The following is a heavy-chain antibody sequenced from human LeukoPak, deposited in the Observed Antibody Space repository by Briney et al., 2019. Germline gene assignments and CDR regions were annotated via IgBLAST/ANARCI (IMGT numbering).Heavy chain of an antibody. CDR3: AKDRNYDSSGYYYPGAAFDI. Sequence: PGGSLRLSCAASGFTFSSYAMSWVRQAPGKGLEWVSAISGSGGSTYYADSVKGRFTISGDNSKNTLYLQMNSLRAEDTAVYYCAKDRNYDSSGYYYPGAAFDIWGQGTMVTVSS. V-gene: IGHV3-23*01. D-gene: IGHD3-22*01. CDR1: GFTFSSYA. J-gene: IGHJ3*02. CDR2: ISGSGGST.